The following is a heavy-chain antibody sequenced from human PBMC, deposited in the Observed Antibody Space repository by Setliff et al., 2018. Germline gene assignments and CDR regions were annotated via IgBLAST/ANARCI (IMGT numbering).Heavy chain of an antibody. CDR2: AHQSGTT. D-gene: IGHD7-27*01. Sequence: SETLSLTCAVSDYSITNNYYWGWIRQAPGKGLEWIGTAHQSGTTFYNPSLKGRVTMSVDTSKSQFSLKLTSVTAADTAVYFCARFGPLDLTGGWAFDSWGKGTLVTVSS. J-gene: IGHJ4*02. V-gene: IGHV4-38-2*01. CDR3: ARFGPLDLTGGWAFDS. CDR1: DYSITNNYY.